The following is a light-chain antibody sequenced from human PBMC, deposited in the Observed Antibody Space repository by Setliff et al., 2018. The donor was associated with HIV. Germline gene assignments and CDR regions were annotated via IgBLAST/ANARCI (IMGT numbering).Light chain of an antibody. CDR1: SSDVGGYDY. Sequence: QSVLTQPASVSGSPGQSITISCTGTSSDVGGYDYVSWYQLHPGKTPKLMIFEVSNRPSGVSYRFSGSKSGNTASLTISGLRPEDEGDYFCCSYTSTSARVFGTGTKVTV. CDR2: EVS. J-gene: IGLJ1*01. CDR3: CSYTSTSARV. V-gene: IGLV2-14*01.